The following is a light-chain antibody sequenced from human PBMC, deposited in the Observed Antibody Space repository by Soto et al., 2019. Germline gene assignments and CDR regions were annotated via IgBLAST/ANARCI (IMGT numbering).Light chain of an antibody. CDR3: QQSYSTPFA. CDR1: QSISSY. CDR2: AAS. V-gene: IGKV1-39*01. Sequence: DIQMIQSPSSLSASVGDRVTITCRASQSISSYLNWYQQKPGKAPKLLIYAASSLQSGVPSRFSGSGSGTDFTVTISSLQAEDCATYYCQQSYSTPFAFGPGTKVDIK. J-gene: IGKJ3*01.